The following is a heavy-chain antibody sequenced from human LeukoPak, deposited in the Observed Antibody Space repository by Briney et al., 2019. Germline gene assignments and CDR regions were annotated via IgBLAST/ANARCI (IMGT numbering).Heavy chain of an antibody. D-gene: IGHD2/OR15-2a*01. V-gene: IGHV3-7*03. Sequence: PGGSLRLSCVASGFILRSYWMSWVRQAPGKRLEWVANIKQDGSEKHYVDSVKGRFTISRDNAKNSLYLQMNSLRAEDTAMYYCATGLWTHDNWGQGTLATVSS. CDR2: IKQDGSEK. CDR1: GFILRSYW. J-gene: IGHJ4*02. CDR3: ATGLWTHDN.